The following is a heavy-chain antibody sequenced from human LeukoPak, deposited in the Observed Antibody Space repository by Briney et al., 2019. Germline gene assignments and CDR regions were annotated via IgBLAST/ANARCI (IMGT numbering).Heavy chain of an antibody. J-gene: IGHJ4*02. D-gene: IGHD6-6*01. CDR2: ITTSGGST. CDR1: GFTFSTYA. CDR3: ARDPRRFDS. V-gene: IGHV3-23*01. Sequence: GGSLRLSCAASGFTFSTYAMSWVRQAPGKGLEWVSAITTSGGSTYCTNSVKGRFTISRDNSKNTLYLQMNSLRAEDTALYYCARDPRRFDSWGQGTLVTVSS.